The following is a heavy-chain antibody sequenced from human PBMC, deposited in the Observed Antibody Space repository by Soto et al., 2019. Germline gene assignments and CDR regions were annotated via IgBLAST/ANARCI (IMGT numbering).Heavy chain of an antibody. CDR2: INPHGGST. Sequence: ASVKVSCKAPRDTFTSYYINWVRQAAGQGLEWMGVINPHGGSTAYAQKFKGRVTLTRDTSASTVYMDVSSATSEDTDMYYCARSSGGNFGIIIEGDNWFDPWGQGTLVTVSS. V-gene: IGHV1-46*01. CDR3: ARSSGGNFGIIIEGDNWFDP. D-gene: IGHD1-26*01. J-gene: IGHJ5*02. CDR1: RDTFTSYY.